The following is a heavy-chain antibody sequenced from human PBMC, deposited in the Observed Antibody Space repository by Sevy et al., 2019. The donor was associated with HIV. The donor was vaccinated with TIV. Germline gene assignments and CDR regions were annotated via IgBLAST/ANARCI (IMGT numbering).Heavy chain of an antibody. D-gene: IGHD1-26*01. CDR2: INHSGST. CDR3: ARGGSYYDQKGVFDY. Sequence: QSQILSLTCAVYGGSFSGYYWSWIHQPPGKGLEWIGEINHSGSTNYNPSLKSRVTISVDTSKNQFSLKLSSVTAADTAVYYCARGGSYYDQKGVFDYWGQGTLVTVSS. V-gene: IGHV4-34*01. CDR1: GGSFSGYY. J-gene: IGHJ4*02.